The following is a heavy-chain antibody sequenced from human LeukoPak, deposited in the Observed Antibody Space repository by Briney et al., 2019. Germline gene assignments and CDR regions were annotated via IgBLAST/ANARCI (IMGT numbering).Heavy chain of an antibody. Sequence: SQTLSLTCAVYAGSFSVYYWSSTRQPPGKWLEWHGEINHSGNTNYNPSLKSRVTISVDTTKNQFSLKLSSVTAADTAVYYCARGRYYGSGSYYNAYYFDYWGQGTMVTVSS. CDR3: ARGRYYGSGSYYNAYYFDY. D-gene: IGHD3-10*01. CDR1: AGSFSVYY. V-gene: IGHV4-34*01. J-gene: IGHJ4*02. CDR2: INHSGNT.